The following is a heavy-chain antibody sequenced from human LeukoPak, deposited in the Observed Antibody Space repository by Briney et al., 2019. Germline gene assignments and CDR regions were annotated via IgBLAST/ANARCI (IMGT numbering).Heavy chain of an antibody. CDR2: IQRDGTSP. CDR1: GFPYGSTS. V-gene: IGHV3-74*01. CDR3: SRGRYGPDY. Sequence: PGGSLRLSCTASGFPYGSTSMHWVRQAPGKGLEWVSGIQRDGTSPTYADSVKGRFIISRDNAKGSVYLQMNILRAEDTAVYYCSRGRYGPDYWGQGTLVTVSS. D-gene: IGHD3-16*02. J-gene: IGHJ4*02.